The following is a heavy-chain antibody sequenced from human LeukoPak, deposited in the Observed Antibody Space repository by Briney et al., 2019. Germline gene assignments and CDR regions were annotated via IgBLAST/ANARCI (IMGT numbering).Heavy chain of an antibody. J-gene: IGHJ5*02. CDR3: AREKIAAAGTEGWFDP. CDR2: IYTSGST. D-gene: IGHD6-13*01. CDR1: GGSISSYY. Sequence: PSETLSLTCTASGGSISSYYWSWIRQPAGKGLEWIGRIYTSGSTNYNPSLKSRVTMSVDTSKNQFSLKLSSVTAADTAVYYCAREKIAAAGTEGWFDPWGQGTLVTVSS. V-gene: IGHV4-4*07.